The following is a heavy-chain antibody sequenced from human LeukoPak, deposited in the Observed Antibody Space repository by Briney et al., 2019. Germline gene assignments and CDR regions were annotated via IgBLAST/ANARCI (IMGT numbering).Heavy chain of an antibody. CDR1: GFTFSSYW. Sequence: PGGSLRLSCAASGFTFSSYWMSWVRQAPGKGLEWVSSISSSSSYIYYADSVKGRFTISRDNAKNSLYLQMNSLRAEDTAVYYCASVRRGFGEFSKYYSYYYMDVWGKGTTVTTSS. CDR2: ISSSSSYI. D-gene: IGHD3-10*01. J-gene: IGHJ6*03. CDR3: ASVRRGFGEFSKYYSYYYMDV. V-gene: IGHV3-21*01.